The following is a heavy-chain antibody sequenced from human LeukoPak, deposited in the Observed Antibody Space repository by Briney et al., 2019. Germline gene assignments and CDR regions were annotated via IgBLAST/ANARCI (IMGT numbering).Heavy chain of an antibody. Sequence: GGSLRLSCAASGFNVTSNYMSWVRQAPGRGLEWVSVIYSDATTYYADSVEGRFSISGDDSKNTVFLQMSNLGAEDSAVYFCARDWIWVGAGYGLDVWGQGTTVVVSS. V-gene: IGHV3-53*01. CDR1: GFNVTSNY. CDR2: IYSDATT. CDR3: ARDWIWVGAGYGLDV. J-gene: IGHJ6*02. D-gene: IGHD3-10*01.